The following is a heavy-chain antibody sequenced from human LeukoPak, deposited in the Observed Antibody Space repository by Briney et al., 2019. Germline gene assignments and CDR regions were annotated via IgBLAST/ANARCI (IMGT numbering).Heavy chain of an antibody. CDR3: ARADSGYGSYDY. V-gene: IGHV1-69*01. CDR2: IIPIFGTA. Sequence: ASVKVSCKASGGTFSSYAISWVRQAPGQGLEWMGGIIPIFGTANYAQKFQGRVTITADESTSTAYMELSSLRSEDTAVYYCARADSGYGSYDYWGQGTLVTVSS. CDR1: GGTFSSYA. J-gene: IGHJ4*02. D-gene: IGHD5-12*01.